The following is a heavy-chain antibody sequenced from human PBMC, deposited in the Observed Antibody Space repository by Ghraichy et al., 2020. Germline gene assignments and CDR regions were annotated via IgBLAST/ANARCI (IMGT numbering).Heavy chain of an antibody. Sequence: SETLSLTCSVSGDSISTYYWSWIRQPPGKGLEWIGYISYSGSTNYNPSLKSRVTISVDKSRNQFSLKLTSVTAADTAVYYCASIYDYSNHYLDNWGQGTLVTVSS. V-gene: IGHV4-59*01. CDR2: ISYSGST. CDR3: ASIYDYSNHYLDN. CDR1: GDSISTYY. D-gene: IGHD4-11*01. J-gene: IGHJ4*02.